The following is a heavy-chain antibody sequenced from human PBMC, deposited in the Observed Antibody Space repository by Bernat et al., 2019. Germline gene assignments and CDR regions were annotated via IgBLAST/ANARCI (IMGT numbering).Heavy chain of an antibody. CDR1: GFTFSSYE. Sequence: VQLVESGGGLVQPGGSLRLSCAASGFTFSSYEMNWVRQAPGKGLEWVSYISSSGSTIYYADSVKGRFTISRDNAKNSLYLQMNSLRAEDTAVYYCARFSLYGDYGVDYWGQGTLVTVSS. CDR2: ISSSGSTI. CDR3: ARFSLYGDYGVDY. J-gene: IGHJ4*02. V-gene: IGHV3-48*03. D-gene: IGHD4-17*01.